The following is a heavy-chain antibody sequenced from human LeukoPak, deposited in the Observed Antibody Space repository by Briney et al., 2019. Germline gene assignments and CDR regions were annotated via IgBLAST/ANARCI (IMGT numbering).Heavy chain of an antibody. CDR1: GFTFSSYG. Sequence: GGSLRLSCAASGFTFSSYGMHWVRQALGKGLEWVAVISYDGSNKYYADSVKGRFTISRDNSKNTLYLQMNSLRAEDTAVYYCARDNYAFDIWGQGTMVTVSS. V-gene: IGHV3-30*03. CDR2: ISYDGSNK. J-gene: IGHJ3*02. CDR3: ARDNYAFDI.